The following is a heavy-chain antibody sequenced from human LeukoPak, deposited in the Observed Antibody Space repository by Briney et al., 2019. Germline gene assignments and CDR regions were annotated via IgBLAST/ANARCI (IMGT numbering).Heavy chain of an antibody. J-gene: IGHJ4*02. D-gene: IGHD2-15*01. CDR2: ITSGFTP. CDR3: AKDYSESRVADVFFEY. Sequence: PTGGSLRLSCAASGLTFSDYAMSWFRQAPGKGLEWVSGITSGFTPHYADSVKGRFTISRDNSKNTFHLQLNSLRAEDTAVYYCAKDYSESRVADVFFEYWGQGTLVTVSS. CDR1: GLTFSDYA. V-gene: IGHV3-23*01.